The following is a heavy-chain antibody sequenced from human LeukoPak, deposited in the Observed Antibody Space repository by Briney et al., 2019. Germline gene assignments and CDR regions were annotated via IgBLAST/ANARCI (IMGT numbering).Heavy chain of an antibody. CDR3: ARGYYYDSSGYYGLDAFDI. D-gene: IGHD3-22*01. J-gene: IGHJ3*02. V-gene: IGHV1-69*01. CDR2: IIPIFGTA. Sequence: GASVKVSCKASGGTFSSYAISWVRQAPGQGLGWMGGIIPIFGTANYAQKFQGRVTITADESTSTAYMELSSLRSEDTAVYYCARGYYYDSSGYYGLDAFDIWGQGTMVTISS. CDR1: GGTFSSYA.